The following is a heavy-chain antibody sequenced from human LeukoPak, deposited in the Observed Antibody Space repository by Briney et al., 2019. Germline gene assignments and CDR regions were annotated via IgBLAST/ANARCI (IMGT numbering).Heavy chain of an antibody. CDR3: ARWYYYDSNDYYYRYYYYGMDV. Sequence: SETLSLTCAVYGGSLSGHYWSWIRQSPGKGLEWIGEINHRGSTNYNPSLMSRVTISIDTSKNQLSLKVSSVIAADTAVYYCARWYYYDSNDYYYRYYYYGMDVWGQGTTVTVSS. J-gene: IGHJ6*02. D-gene: IGHD3-22*01. CDR1: GGSLSGHY. V-gene: IGHV4-34*01. CDR2: INHRGST.